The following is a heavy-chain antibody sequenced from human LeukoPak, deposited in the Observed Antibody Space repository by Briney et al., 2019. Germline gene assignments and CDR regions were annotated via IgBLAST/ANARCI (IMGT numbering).Heavy chain of an antibody. V-gene: IGHV4-4*02. Sequence: PSETLSLTCAVSGDSISSSNWWSWVSQPPGKGLEWIGDVYYSGTTNYNPSLKSRVTMSVDTSKNQFSLKLSSVTAADTAVYYCARGGYFQAYYYYMDVWGKGTTVTVSS. CDR3: ARGGYFQAYYYYMDV. CDR1: GDSISSSNW. D-gene: IGHD2/OR15-2a*01. CDR2: VYYSGTT. J-gene: IGHJ6*03.